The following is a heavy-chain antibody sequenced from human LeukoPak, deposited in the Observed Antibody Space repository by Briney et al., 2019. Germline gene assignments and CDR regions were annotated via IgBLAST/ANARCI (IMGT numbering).Heavy chain of an antibody. J-gene: IGHJ6*03. Sequence: GGSLRLSCAASGFTFSTFAMIWVRQPPGKGLEWVANIKQDGSEKYYVDSVKGRFTISRDNAKNSLYLQMNSLRAEDTAVYYCARDGVTMVRGVKVLDYYYYYMDVWGKGTTVTISS. CDR2: IKQDGSEK. CDR3: ARDGVTMVRGVKVLDYYYYYMDV. D-gene: IGHD3-10*01. V-gene: IGHV3-7*01. CDR1: GFTFSTFA.